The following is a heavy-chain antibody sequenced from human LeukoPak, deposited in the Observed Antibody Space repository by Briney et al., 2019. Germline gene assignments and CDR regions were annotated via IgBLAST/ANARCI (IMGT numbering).Heavy chain of an antibody. Sequence: PGGSLRLSCAASGFTFSSYAMHWVRQAPGKGLEWVAVISYDGSNKYYADSVKGRFTISRDNSKNTLYLQMNSLRAEDTAVYYCARDPFEGAAAGLGAFDIWGQGTMVTVSS. CDR2: ISYDGSNK. CDR3: ARDPFEGAAAGLGAFDI. V-gene: IGHV3-30-3*01. CDR1: GFTFSSYA. J-gene: IGHJ3*02. D-gene: IGHD6-13*01.